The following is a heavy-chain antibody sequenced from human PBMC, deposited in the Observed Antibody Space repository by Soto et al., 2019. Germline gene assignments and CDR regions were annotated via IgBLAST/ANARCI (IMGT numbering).Heavy chain of an antibody. Sequence: GESLKISCAASGFTFSSYAMHWVRQAPGKGLEWVAVISYDGSNKYYADSVKGRFTISRDNSKNTLYLQMNSLRAEDTAVYYCARDLGTGYCSGGSCYSDAFDIWGQGTMVTVSS. V-gene: IGHV3-30*04. CDR2: ISYDGSNK. D-gene: IGHD2-15*01. CDR3: ARDLGTGYCSGGSCYSDAFDI. CDR1: GFTFSSYA. J-gene: IGHJ3*02.